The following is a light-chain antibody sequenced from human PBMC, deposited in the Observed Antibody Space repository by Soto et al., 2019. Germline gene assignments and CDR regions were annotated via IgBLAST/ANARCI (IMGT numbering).Light chain of an antibody. CDR2: GNS. J-gene: IGLJ1*01. CDR3: QSYDSSLSGSAYV. CDR1: SSNIGACYD. V-gene: IGLV1-40*01. Sequence: QSALTQPPSVSGAPGQRVTISCTGSSSNIGACYDVHWYQQLPGTAPKLLIYGNSNRPSGVPDRFSGSKSGTSASLAITGLQAEDEADYYCQSYDSSLSGSAYVFGTGTKLTVL.